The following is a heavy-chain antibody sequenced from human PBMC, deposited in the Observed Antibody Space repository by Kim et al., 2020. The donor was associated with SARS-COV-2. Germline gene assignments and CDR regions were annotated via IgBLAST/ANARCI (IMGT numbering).Heavy chain of an antibody. CDR3: ARPGIAAAGTPGGFDY. J-gene: IGHJ4*02. D-gene: IGHD6-13*01. Sequence: FQGRVTITADKSTSTAYMELGSLRSEDTAVYYCARPGIAAAGTPGGFDYWGQGTLVTVSS. V-gene: IGHV1-69*02.